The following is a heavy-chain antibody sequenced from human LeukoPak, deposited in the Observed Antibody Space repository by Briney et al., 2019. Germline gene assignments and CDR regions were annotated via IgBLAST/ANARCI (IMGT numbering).Heavy chain of an antibody. D-gene: IGHD6-13*01. CDR3: AVVKAWTSSFL. CDR2: IKSKTDGATA. CDR1: GFSFMNAW. Sequence: PRGSLRLSCAASGFSFMNAWTSWVRHAPGEGLEWVGRIKSKTDGATADYAAPVTDRPTTSTENSTNTLYLKFKSLKTEATAVYYCAVVKAWTSSFLWGEGNLFTASP. V-gene: IGHV3-15*01. J-gene: IGHJ4*02.